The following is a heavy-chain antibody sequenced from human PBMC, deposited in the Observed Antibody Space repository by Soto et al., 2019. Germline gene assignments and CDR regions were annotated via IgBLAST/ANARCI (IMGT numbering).Heavy chain of an antibody. V-gene: IGHV4-39*01. Sequence: QLQLQESGPGLVKPSETLSLTCTVSGGSISSNNYYWGWIRQPPGKGLEWIGSVYYSGSNYYNPSLRRRVTISLDTPXXQFXXXXXXXXXXXXXXXXXXXXXXXXXXXGXXXWGQGTTVT. CDR2: VYYSGSN. J-gene: IGHJ6*02. CDR1: GGSISSNNYY. CDR3: XXXXXXXXXXGXXX.